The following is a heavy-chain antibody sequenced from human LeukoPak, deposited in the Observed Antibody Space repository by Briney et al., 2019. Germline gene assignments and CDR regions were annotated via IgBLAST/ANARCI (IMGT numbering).Heavy chain of an antibody. D-gene: IGHD6-6*01. CDR2: IYHAGTT. CDR3: ARQRIAASFDP. CDR1: GASISSSNW. J-gene: IGHJ5*02. V-gene: IGHV4-4*02. Sequence: PSETLSLTCAVSGASISSSNWWSWARQPPGKGLEWIGEIYHAGTTNYNPSLQSRVTISVDTSRNQFSLKLSSVTAADTAVYYCARQRIAASFDPWGQGTLVTVSS.